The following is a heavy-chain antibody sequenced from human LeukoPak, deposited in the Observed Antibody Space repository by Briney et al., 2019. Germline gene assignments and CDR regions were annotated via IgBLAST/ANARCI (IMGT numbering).Heavy chain of an antibody. Sequence: ASVKVPCKASGYTFTSYDINWVRQAPGQGLEWMGWMNPNSGNTGYAQKFQGRVTMTRNTSISTAYMELSSLRSEDTAVYYCASRGVGSGYSFDYWGQGTLVTVSS. V-gene: IGHV1-8*01. D-gene: IGHD3-3*01. J-gene: IGHJ4*02. CDR2: MNPNSGNT. CDR1: GYTFTSYD. CDR3: ASRGVGSGYSFDY.